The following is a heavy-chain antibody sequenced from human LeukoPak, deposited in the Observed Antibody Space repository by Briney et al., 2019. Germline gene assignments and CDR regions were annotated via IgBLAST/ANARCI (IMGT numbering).Heavy chain of an antibody. CDR2: INSSGTTI. CDR1: GFTFSSYS. D-gene: IGHD2-2*01. Sequence: GGSLRLSCAASGFTFSSYSMNWVRQAPEKGLEWVSYINSSGTTIYYADSVKGRFTISRDNAKNSLYLQMNSLRAEDTAVYYCARDRSRMIWGQGTLVTVSS. CDR3: ARDRSRMI. V-gene: IGHV3-48*01. J-gene: IGHJ4*02.